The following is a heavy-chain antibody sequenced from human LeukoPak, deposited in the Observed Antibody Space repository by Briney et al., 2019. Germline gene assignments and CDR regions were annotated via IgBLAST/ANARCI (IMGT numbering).Heavy chain of an antibody. Sequence: ASVKVSCKASGYTFTGYYVHWVRQAPGQGLEWMGRINPNSGGTNYAQKFQGRVTMTRDTSISTAYMELSRLRSDDTAVYYCASSPDRNTIFGVVIRTSYYYYYMDVWGKGTTVTVSS. CDR2: INPNSGGT. J-gene: IGHJ6*03. CDR1: GYTFTGYY. V-gene: IGHV1-2*06. D-gene: IGHD3-3*01. CDR3: ASSPDRNTIFGVVIRTSYYYYYMDV.